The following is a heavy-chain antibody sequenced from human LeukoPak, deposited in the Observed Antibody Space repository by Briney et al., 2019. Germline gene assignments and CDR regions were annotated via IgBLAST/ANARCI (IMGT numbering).Heavy chain of an antibody. V-gene: IGHV4-34*01. CDR1: GGSFSGYY. D-gene: IGHD5-12*01. J-gene: IGHJ4*02. CDR2: INHSGST. Sequence: SETLSLTCAVYGGSFSGYYWSWIRQPPGMGLEWIGEINHSGSTNYNPSLKSRVTISVDTSKNQFSLKLSSVTAADTAVYYCARHEYSAYDPFDYWGQGTLVTVSS. CDR3: ARHEYSAYDPFDY.